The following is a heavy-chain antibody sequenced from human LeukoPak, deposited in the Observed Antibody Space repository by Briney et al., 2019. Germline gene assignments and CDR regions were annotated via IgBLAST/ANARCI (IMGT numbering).Heavy chain of an antibody. CDR2: INHSGST. V-gene: IGHV4-39*07. CDR3: ARVWELSDAFDI. D-gene: IGHD1-26*01. Sequence: PSETLSLTCTVSGGSISSSSYYWGWIRQPPGKGLEWIGEINHSGSTNYNPSLKSRVTISVDTSKNQFSLKLSSVTAADAAVYYCARVWELSDAFDIWGQGTMVTVSS. J-gene: IGHJ3*02. CDR1: GGSISSSSYY.